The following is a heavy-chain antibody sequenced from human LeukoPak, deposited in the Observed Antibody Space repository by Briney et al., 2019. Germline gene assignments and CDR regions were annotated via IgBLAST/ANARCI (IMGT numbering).Heavy chain of an antibody. V-gene: IGHV3-74*01. D-gene: IGHD3-10*01. Sequence: GGSLRLSCAASGFTFSRYWMHWARHAPGKGLVWVSRINSDGSSTNYADSVKGRFTTSRDNAKNTLYLQMNSLRAEDTAVYYCARGDGETGWYFDLWGRGTLVTVSS. CDR3: ARGDGETGWYFDL. J-gene: IGHJ2*01. CDR2: INSDGSST. CDR1: GFTFSRYW.